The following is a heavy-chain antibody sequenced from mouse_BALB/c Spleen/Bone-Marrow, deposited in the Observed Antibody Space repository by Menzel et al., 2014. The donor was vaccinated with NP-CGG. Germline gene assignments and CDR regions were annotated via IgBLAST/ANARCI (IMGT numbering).Heavy chain of an antibody. D-gene: IGHD2-4*01. J-gene: IGHJ2*01. Sequence: VKLQESGAELVRPGASVKLSCKASGYSFTSYWMNWVKQRPGQGLEWIGMIHPSDSETRLNQKFKDKATLTVDKSSSTAYMQLSSPTSEDSAVHYCARTRDYYDYDGSYFDYWGQGTTLTVSS. CDR2: IHPSDSET. CDR1: GYSFTSYW. V-gene: IGHV1-74*01. CDR3: ARTRDYYDYDGSYFDY.